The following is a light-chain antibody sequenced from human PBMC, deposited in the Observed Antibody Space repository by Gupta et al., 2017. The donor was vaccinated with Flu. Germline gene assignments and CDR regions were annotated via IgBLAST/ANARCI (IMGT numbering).Light chain of an antibody. J-gene: IGLJ3*02. CDR3: GTWDSSLSAGRV. CDR1: SSNIGNNY. V-gene: IGLV1-51*02. CDR2: ENN. Sequence: QSVLTQPPPVSAAPGQKVPISCSGSSSNIGNNYVSWYQQLPGTAPKLLIYENNKRPSGIPDRFSGSKSGTSATLGITGLQTGDEAYYYCGTWDSSLSAGRVFGGGTKLTVL.